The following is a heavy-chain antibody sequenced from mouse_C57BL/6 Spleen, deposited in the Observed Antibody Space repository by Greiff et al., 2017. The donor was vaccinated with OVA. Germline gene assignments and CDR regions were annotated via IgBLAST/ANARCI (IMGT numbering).Heavy chain of an antibody. Sequence: QVQLQQPGAELVKPGASVKLSCKASGYTFTSYWMHWVKQRPGQGLEWIGMIHPNSGSTNYNEKFKSKATLTVDKSSSTAYMQLSSLTSEDSAVYYCARAGYSSYYFDYWGQGTTLTVSS. CDR3: ARAGYSSYYFDY. V-gene: IGHV1-64*01. D-gene: IGHD2-3*01. J-gene: IGHJ2*01. CDR2: IHPNSGST. CDR1: GYTFTSYW.